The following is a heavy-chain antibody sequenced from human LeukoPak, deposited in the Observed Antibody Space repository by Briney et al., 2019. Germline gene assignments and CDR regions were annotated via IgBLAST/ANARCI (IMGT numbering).Heavy chain of an antibody. CDR3: ARVRESSSWYLGY. CDR1: GFTFTTYG. J-gene: IGHJ4*02. CDR2: ISGSGDNT. V-gene: IGHV3-23*01. Sequence: GGSLRLSCAASGFTFTTYGMHWVRQAPGKGLEWVSTISGSGDNTYYADSVKGRFTISRDNSKNTLYLQMNSLRAEDTAVYHCARVRESSSWYLGYWGQGTLVTVSS. D-gene: IGHD6-13*01.